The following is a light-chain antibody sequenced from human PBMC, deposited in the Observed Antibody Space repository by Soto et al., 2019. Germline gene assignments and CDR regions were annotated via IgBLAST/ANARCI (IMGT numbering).Light chain of an antibody. J-gene: IGLJ2*01. CDR1: SSDVGGYNY. V-gene: IGLV2-14*01. CDR3: SSYTSSSTGVV. CDR2: DVS. Sequence: QSALTQPASVSGSPGQSITISCTGTSSDVGGYNYVSWYQQHPGKAPKLMIYDVSNRPSGVSNRFSGSKSGNTASLNISGLQAEDEADYYCSSYTSSSTGVVFGGGTKLTV.